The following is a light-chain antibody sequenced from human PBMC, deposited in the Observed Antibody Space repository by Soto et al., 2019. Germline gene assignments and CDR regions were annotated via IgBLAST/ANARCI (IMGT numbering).Light chain of an antibody. Sequence: QSALTQPPSASGSPGQSVTISCTGTSSDVGKYDYVSWFQHNPGKAPKLIIYEVSKRPSGVPDRFSGSKSGSTASLTVSGLQTEDEADYYCDSYTATGARVFGTGTKVTVL. J-gene: IGLJ1*01. V-gene: IGLV2-8*01. CDR3: DSYTATGARV. CDR1: SSDVGKYDY. CDR2: EVS.